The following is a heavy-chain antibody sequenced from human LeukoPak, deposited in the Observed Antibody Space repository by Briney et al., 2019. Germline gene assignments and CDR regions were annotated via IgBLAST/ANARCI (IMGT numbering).Heavy chain of an antibody. V-gene: IGHV1-2*04. J-gene: IGHJ4*02. CDR3: ARESRGGGYSYGV. D-gene: IGHD5-18*01. CDR2: INPNSGGT. Sequence: GASVKVSCKASGGTFSSYAISWVRQAPGQGLEWMGWINPNSGGTNYAQKFQGWVTMTRDTSISTAYMELSRLRSDDTAVYYCARESRGGGYSYGVWGQGTLVTVSS. CDR1: GGTFSSYA.